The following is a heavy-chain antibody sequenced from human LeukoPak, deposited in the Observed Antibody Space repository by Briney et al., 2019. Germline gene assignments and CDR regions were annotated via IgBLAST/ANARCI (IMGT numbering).Heavy chain of an antibody. J-gene: IGHJ4*02. CDR3: AKDALYYYDSSGYHDY. V-gene: IGHV3-48*01. D-gene: IGHD3-22*01. Sequence: PGGSLRLSCAASGFTFSSYSMNWVRQAPGKGLEWVSYISSSSSTIYYADSVKGRFTISRDNAKNSLYLQMNSLRAEDTAVYYCAKDALYYYDSSGYHDYWGQGTLVTVSS. CDR2: ISSSSSTI. CDR1: GFTFSSYS.